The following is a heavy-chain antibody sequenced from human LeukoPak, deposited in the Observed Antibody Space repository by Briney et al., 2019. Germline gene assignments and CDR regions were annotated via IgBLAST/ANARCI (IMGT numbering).Heavy chain of an antibody. V-gene: IGHV3-23*01. D-gene: IGHD3-10*01. CDR2: LSGNT. CDR3: ARSRGPGSHWFDP. CDR1: GFTFSSYA. Sequence: PGGSLRLSCAASGFTFSSYALSWVRQAPGEGLEWLSTLSGNTYYADSVKGRFTISRDNSKDTLYLQMNSLRAEDTALYFCARSRGPGSHWFDPWGQGTLVTVSS. J-gene: IGHJ5*02.